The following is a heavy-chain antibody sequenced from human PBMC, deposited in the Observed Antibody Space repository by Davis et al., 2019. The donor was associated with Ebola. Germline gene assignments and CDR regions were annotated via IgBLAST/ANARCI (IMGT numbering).Heavy chain of an antibody. CDR2: IYTSGST. CDR3: ARDWNYYDSSGWFDP. J-gene: IGHJ5*02. Sequence: PSETLSLTCTVSGGSISSYYWSWIRQPAGKGLEWIGRIYTSGSTNYNPSLKSRVTMSVDTSKNQFSLKLSSVTAADTAVYYCARDWNYYDSSGWFDPWGQGTLVTVSS. CDR1: GGSISSYY. V-gene: IGHV4-4*07. D-gene: IGHD3-22*01.